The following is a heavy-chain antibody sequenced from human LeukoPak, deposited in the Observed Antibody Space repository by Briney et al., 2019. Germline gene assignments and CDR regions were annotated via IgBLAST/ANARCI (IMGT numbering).Heavy chain of an antibody. CDR2: IYSGGST. J-gene: IGHJ4*02. Sequence: PGGSLRLSCAAAGFTVSSNYMSWVRQAPGKGLEWVSVIYSGGSTYYADSVKGRFTISRDNSKNTLYLQMNSLRAEDTAVYYCARETKLGTPFDYWGQGTLVTVSS. CDR1: GFTVSSNY. CDR3: ARETKLGTPFDY. D-gene: IGHD7-27*01. V-gene: IGHV3-66*02.